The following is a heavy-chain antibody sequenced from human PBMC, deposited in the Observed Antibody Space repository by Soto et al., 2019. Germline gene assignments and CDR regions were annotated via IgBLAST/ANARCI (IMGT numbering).Heavy chain of an antibody. V-gene: IGHV1-46*01. Sequence: QVQLVQSGAEVKKPGASVKVSCKASGYTFTSYYMHWVRQAPGQGLEWMGIINPSGGSTSYAQKFQGRVTMTMDTCTSTVYMELSSLRSEDTAVYYCARASDIVATISSLWKHYYYYYGMDVWGQGTTVTVSS. J-gene: IGHJ6*02. CDR2: INPSGGST. D-gene: IGHD5-12*01. CDR1: GYTFTSYY. CDR3: ARASDIVATISSLWKHYYYYYGMDV.